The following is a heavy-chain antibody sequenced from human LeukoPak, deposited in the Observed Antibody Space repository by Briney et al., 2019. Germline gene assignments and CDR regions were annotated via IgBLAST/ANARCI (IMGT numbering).Heavy chain of an antibody. J-gene: IGHJ4*02. CDR2: ISYDGSNK. Sequence: GGSLRLSCAASGFTFSSYGMHWVRQAPGKGLEWVAVISYDGSNKYYADSVKGRFTISRDNAKNTLYLQMNSLRVEDTAIYYCASGSSGWFYYFDYWGQGTLVTVSS. V-gene: IGHV3-30*03. CDR1: GFTFSSYG. D-gene: IGHD6-19*01. CDR3: ASGSSGWFYYFDY.